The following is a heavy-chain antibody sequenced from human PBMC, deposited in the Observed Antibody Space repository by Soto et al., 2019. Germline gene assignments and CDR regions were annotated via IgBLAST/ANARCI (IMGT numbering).Heavy chain of an antibody. D-gene: IGHD3-3*01. CDR2: IYYSGST. J-gene: IGHJ4*02. CDR3: ARVKPPLRFLEWFEFDY. CDR1: GGSISSGGYY. V-gene: IGHV4-31*03. Sequence: PSETLSLTCTVSGGSISSGGYYWSWIRQHPGKGLEWIGYIYYSGSTYYNPSLKSRVTISVDTSKNQFSLKLSSVTAADTAVYYCARVKPPLRFLEWFEFDYWGQGTLVTSPQ.